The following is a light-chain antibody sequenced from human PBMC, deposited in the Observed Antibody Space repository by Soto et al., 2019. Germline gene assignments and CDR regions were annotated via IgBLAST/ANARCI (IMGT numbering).Light chain of an antibody. Sequence: AIPLTQSPSSFSASTGDRVPITFRASQGISSYLPWYQQKPGKAPNLLMYTASNLQSGVPSSFSGSGSGTDFTRIISSLQSQEFATYYGRQSYSTPISFGQGTRLEI. CDR2: TAS. J-gene: IGKJ5*01. CDR3: RQSYSTPIS. V-gene: IGKV1-8*01. CDR1: QGISSY.